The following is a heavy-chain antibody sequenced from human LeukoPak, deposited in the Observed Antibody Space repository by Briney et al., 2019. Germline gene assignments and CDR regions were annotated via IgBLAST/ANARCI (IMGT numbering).Heavy chain of an antibody. V-gene: IGHV3-23*01. CDR2: ISGSGGNT. J-gene: IGHJ4*02. Sequence: GGSLRLPCAASGFTFSNYAMSWVRQAPGKGLEWVSAISGSGGNTYYADSVKGRFTISRDNSKNTLYLQMNSLRAEDTAVYYCAKDEWGTFDYWGQGTLVTVSS. CDR1: GFTFSNYA. D-gene: IGHD3-16*01. CDR3: AKDEWGTFDY.